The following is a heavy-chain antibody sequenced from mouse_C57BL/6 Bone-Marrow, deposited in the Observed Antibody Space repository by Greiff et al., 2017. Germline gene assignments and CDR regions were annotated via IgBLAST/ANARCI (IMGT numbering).Heavy chain of an antibody. CDR1: GFSLTSYG. CDR2: LWSGGST. V-gene: IGHV2-2*01. D-gene: IGHD1-1*01. Sequence: VKLQQSGPGLVQPSQSLSITCTVSGFSLTSYGVHWVRQSPGKGLEWLGVLWSGGSTDYTAAFISRLSISKDNSKSQVFFKMNSLQADDTAIYYCARNPITTVVATEAMDYWGQGTSVTVSS. CDR3: ARNPITTVVATEAMDY. J-gene: IGHJ4*01.